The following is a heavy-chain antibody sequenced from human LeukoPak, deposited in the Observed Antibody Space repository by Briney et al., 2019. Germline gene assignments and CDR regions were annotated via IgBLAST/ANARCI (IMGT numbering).Heavy chain of an antibody. D-gene: IGHD5-18*01. CDR3: ARGSWTAMGLYYFDY. Sequence: PSETLSLTCTVSGGSISSYYWSWIRQPPGKGLEWIGYIYYSGSTNYNPSPKSRVTISVDTSKNQFSLKLSSVTAADTAVYYCARGSWTAMGLYYFDYWGQGTLVTVSS. CDR1: GGSISSYY. V-gene: IGHV4-59*01. CDR2: IYYSGST. J-gene: IGHJ4*02.